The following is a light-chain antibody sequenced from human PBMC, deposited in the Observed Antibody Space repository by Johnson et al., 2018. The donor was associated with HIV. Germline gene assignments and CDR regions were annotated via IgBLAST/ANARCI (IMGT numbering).Light chain of an antibody. CDR1: SSNIENNF. V-gene: IGLV1-51*02. Sequence: QSVLTQPPSVSAAPGQKVTISCSGSSSNIENNFVSWYQQLPGTAPKVLIYENNKRPSGIPDRFAGSKSGTSATLGITGLQTGDEADYYCGTWDSSLSVYVFGTGTKVTVL. CDR2: ENN. J-gene: IGLJ1*01. CDR3: GTWDSSLSVYV.